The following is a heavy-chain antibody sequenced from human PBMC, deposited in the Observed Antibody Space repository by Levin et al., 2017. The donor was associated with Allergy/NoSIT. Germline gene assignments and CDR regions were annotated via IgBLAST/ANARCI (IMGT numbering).Heavy chain of an antibody. V-gene: IGHV5-51*01. CDR2: IYPGDSDT. J-gene: IGHJ3*02. CDR1: GYSFTSYW. CDR3: ARALYSGSYSRDPDAFDI. Sequence: GESLKISCKGSGYSFTSYWIGWVRQMPGKGLEWMGIIYPGDSDTRYSPSFQGQVTISADKSISTAYLQWSSLKASDTAMYYCARALYSGSYSRDPDAFDIWGQGTMVTVSS. D-gene: IGHD1-26*01.